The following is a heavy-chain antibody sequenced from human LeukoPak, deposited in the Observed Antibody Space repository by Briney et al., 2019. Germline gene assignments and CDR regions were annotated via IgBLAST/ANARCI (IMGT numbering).Heavy chain of an antibody. V-gene: IGHV1-69*01. Sequence: ASVKVSCKASGGTFSSCAISWVRQAPGQGLEWMGGIIPIFGTANYAQKFQGRVTITADESTSTAYMELSSLRSEDTAVYYCARSGVPAAMRESAFDIWGQGTMVTVSS. CDR1: GGTFSSCA. CDR3: ARSGVPAAMRESAFDI. CDR2: IIPIFGTA. J-gene: IGHJ3*02. D-gene: IGHD2-2*01.